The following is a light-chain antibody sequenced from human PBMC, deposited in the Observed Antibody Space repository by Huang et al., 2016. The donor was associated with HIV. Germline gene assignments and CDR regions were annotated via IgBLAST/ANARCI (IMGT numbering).Light chain of an antibody. CDR1: RWLGFH. J-gene: IGKJ1*01. CDR2: SGN. Sequence: DIQMTQSPSSLSASVGDRVTITCRASRWLGFHLNWCRQKPGKAPEPLIYSGNGRHSVVPSRFSGTGSGTDFTLTISSLLPEDSATYYCQEGETPRTFGQGTRVEI. CDR3: QEGETPRT. V-gene: IGKV1-39*01.